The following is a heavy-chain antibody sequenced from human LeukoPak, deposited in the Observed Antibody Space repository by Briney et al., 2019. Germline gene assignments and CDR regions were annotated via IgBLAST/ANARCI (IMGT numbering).Heavy chain of an antibody. Sequence: SESLSLTCTVSGGSISSYYWSWIRQPAGKRLECIWRIYTSGSTNYNPSLKSRVTISVDKSKKQFSLKLSSVTAADTAVYYCARSEVTTGLFDYWGQGTLVTDSS. J-gene: IGHJ4*02. D-gene: IGHD4-11*01. CDR3: ARSEVTTGLFDY. CDR1: GGSISSYY. CDR2: IYTSGST. V-gene: IGHV4-4*07.